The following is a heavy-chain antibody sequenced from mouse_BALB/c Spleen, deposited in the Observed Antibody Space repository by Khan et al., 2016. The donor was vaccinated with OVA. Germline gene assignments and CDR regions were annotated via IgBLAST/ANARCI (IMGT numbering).Heavy chain of an antibody. J-gene: IGHJ3*01. D-gene: IGHD4-1*01. CDR1: GYTFTSYW. CDR2: IYPGNTDT. V-gene: IGHV1-5*01. Sequence: VQLQQSGTVLARPGASVKMSCKASGYTFTSYWMHWVKQRPGQGLEWIGDIYPGNTDTNYNQTFKGQSKLTAVTSNSTAYMELSSVTNEDSAVYYCTRRNWDVAWFAYWGQGTLVTVSA. CDR3: TRRNWDVAWFAY.